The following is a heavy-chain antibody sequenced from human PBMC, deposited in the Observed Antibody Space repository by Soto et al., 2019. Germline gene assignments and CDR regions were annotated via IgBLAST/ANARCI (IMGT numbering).Heavy chain of an antibody. J-gene: IGHJ4*02. CDR1: GGSINRGGYF. CDR3: ARGPSADKVDY. V-gene: IGHV4-30-4*01. D-gene: IGHD3-3*01. Sequence: QVQLQESGPGLVKPSQTLSLTCTVSGGSINRGGYFWSWIRQTPGKGLEWIGHIYNSGTTYTNPSLNRRATLSGDTSPNQFSLNLKSVTAADTAVYYCARGPSADKVDYWGQGTLVTVSS. CDR2: IYNSGTT.